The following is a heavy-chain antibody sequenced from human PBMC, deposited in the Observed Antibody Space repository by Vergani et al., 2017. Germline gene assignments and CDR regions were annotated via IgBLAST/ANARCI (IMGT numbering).Heavy chain of an antibody. J-gene: IGHJ3*02. D-gene: IGHD6-19*01. CDR1: GSTFSDYV. CDR3: AKVGRSEVAGTFGDFDI. Sequence: QVQLVESGGGVVQPGKSLSLSCETSGSTFSDYVMHWVRQAPGKGLEWVSTLSASDRRTHYADSVKGRFTISRDISKNTLFLHMNSLRPEDTAVYYCAKVGRSEVAGTFGDFDIWGQGTMVTVSS. CDR2: LSASDRRT. V-gene: IGHV3-NL1*01.